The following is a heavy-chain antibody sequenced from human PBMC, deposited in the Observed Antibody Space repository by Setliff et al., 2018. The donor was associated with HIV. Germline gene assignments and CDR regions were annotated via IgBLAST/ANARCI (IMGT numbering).Heavy chain of an antibody. CDR2: IIPIFGTT. V-gene: IGHV1-69*06. CDR1: GGTFSSYA. D-gene: IGHD2-21*01. J-gene: IGHJ4*02. Sequence: GASVKVSCKASGGTFSSYAISWVRQAPGQGLEWMGGIIPIFGTTNYAQKFQGRVTITADKSTSTVHMEVRSLRSEDTAMYYCARGVDCGGDCYPDYWGQGTLVTVSS. CDR3: ARGVDCGGDCYPDY.